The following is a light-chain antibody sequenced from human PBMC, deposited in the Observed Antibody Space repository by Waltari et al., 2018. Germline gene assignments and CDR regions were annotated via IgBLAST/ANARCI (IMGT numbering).Light chain of an antibody. J-gene: IGLJ2*01. V-gene: IGLV2-23*02. CDR2: DVT. CDR3: CSYVGGGTLV. CDR1: SSDVGGYNF. Sequence: QSALTQPASVSESPGQSIPISCMGTSSDVGGYNFVSWSQQHPCKAPKLMIYDVTKRPSGVSNRFSGSKSGNTASLTISGLQAEDEADYYCCSYVGGGTLVFGGGTNVTVL.